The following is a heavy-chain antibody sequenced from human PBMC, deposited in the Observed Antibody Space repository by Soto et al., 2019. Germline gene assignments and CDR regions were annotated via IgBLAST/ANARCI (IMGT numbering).Heavy chain of an antibody. CDR2: ISATNTYI. Sequence: PGGSLRLSCAGSTFNFTHYTLSWVRQAPGKGLEWVSSISATNTYIFYADSVKGRFTISRDNAKKTVSLQMSSLRAEDTALYYFPRLNSATGSMRFDHWGQGTLVTVST. D-gene: IGHD3-9*01. CDR1: TFNFTHYT. V-gene: IGHV3-21*01. J-gene: IGHJ4*02. CDR3: PRLNSATGSMRFDH.